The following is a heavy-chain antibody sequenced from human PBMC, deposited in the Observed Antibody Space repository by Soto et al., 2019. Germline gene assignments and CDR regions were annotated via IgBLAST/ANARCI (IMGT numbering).Heavy chain of an antibody. Sequence: PGGSLRLSCAASGFTFSNAWMSWVRQAPGKGLEWVGRIKSKTDGGTTDYAAPVKGRFTISRDDSKNTLYLQMNSLKTEDTAVYYCTTDPTVKTFFDYWGQGTLVTVSS. D-gene: IGHD4-4*01. CDR3: TTDPTVKTFFDY. CDR2: IKSKTDGGTT. V-gene: IGHV3-15*01. J-gene: IGHJ4*02. CDR1: GFTFSNAW.